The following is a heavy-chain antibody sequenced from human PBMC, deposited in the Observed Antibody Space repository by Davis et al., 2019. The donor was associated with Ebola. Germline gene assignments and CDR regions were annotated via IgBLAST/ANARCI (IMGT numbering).Heavy chain of an antibody. CDR1: GFTFSSYE. D-gene: IGHD3-16*01. Sequence: GGSLRLSCAASGFTFSSYEMNWVRQAPGKGLEWVSYISSSGSTIYYADSVKGRFTISRDNSKNTLYLQMDSLRAEDTAVYYCARNTFWGVTTNLWGQGTLVTVSS. V-gene: IGHV3-48*03. J-gene: IGHJ4*02. CDR3: ARNTFWGVTTNL. CDR2: ISSSGSTI.